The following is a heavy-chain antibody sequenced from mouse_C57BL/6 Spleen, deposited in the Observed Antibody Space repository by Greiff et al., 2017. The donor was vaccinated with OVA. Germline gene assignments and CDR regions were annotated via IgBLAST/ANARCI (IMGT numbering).Heavy chain of an antibody. Sequence: EVKLMESGGGLVKPGGSLKLSCAASGFTFSDYGMHWVRQAPEKGLEWVAYISSGSSTIYYADTVKGRFTISRDNAKNTLFLQMTSLRSEDTAMYYCARTLGRDAMDYWGQGTSVTVSS. CDR3: ARTLGRDAMDY. CDR2: ISSGSSTI. D-gene: IGHD4-1*01. J-gene: IGHJ4*01. CDR1: GFTFSDYG. V-gene: IGHV5-17*01.